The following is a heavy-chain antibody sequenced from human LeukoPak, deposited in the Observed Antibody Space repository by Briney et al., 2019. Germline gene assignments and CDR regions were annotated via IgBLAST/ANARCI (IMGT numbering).Heavy chain of an antibody. D-gene: IGHD1-26*01. CDR1: GGTFSSYA. Sequence: GASVKVSCEASGGTFSSYAISWVRQAPGQGLEWMGGIIPIFGTANYAQKFQGRVTITADKSTDTVYMELRRLRSEDTAVYYCANLVGPLDVWGQGITVSVSS. J-gene: IGHJ6*02. CDR3: ANLVGPLDV. V-gene: IGHV1-69*06. CDR2: IIPIFGTA.